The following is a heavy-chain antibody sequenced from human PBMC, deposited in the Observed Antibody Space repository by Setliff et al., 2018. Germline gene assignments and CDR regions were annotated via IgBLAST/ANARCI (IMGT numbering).Heavy chain of an antibody. CDR2: TYYSGNT. V-gene: IGHV4-39*07. Sequence: SETLSLTCTVSGASVSGNSYYWGWIRQPPGKGLEWIASTYYSGNTYYNPSLKSRVTMSVDTSKNQFSLKLTSVTAADTAVYYCARAPRYFDPTGSYFDFWGQGTLVTVSS. CDR3: ARAPRYFDPTGSYFDF. CDR1: GASVSGNSYY. J-gene: IGHJ4*02. D-gene: IGHD3-22*01.